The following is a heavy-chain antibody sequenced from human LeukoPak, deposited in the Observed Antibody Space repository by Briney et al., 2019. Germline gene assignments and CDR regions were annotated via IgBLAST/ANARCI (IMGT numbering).Heavy chain of an antibody. D-gene: IGHD3-22*01. V-gene: IGHV3-7*01. CDR3: ARALYDSSGYYSHFDY. Sequence: GGSLRLSCAASGFTFSSYWMSWVRQAPGKGLEWVANIKQDGSEKYYVDSVKGRFTISRDNAKNSLYLQMNSLGAEDTAVYYCARALYDSSGYYSHFDYWGQGTLVTVSS. CDR2: IKQDGSEK. J-gene: IGHJ4*02. CDR1: GFTFSSYW.